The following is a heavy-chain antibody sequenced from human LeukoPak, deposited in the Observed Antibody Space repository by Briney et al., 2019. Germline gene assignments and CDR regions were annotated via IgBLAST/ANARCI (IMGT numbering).Heavy chain of an antibody. CDR3: ARVHRRTGIAARPIGAFDI. Sequence: SETLSLTCAVYGGSFSGYYWSWIRQPPGKGLEWIGEINHSGSTNYNPSLKSRVTISVDTSKNQFSLKLSSVTAADTAVYYCARVHRRTGIAARPIGAFDIWGQGTMVTVSS. CDR2: INHSGST. D-gene: IGHD6-6*01. V-gene: IGHV4-34*01. J-gene: IGHJ3*02. CDR1: GGSFSGYY.